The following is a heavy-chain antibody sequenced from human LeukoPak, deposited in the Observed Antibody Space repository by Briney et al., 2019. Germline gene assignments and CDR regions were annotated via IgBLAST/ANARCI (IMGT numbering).Heavy chain of an antibody. V-gene: IGHV3-23*01. D-gene: IGHD5-24*01. Sequence: PGGSLRLSCAASGFTFSSYGMNRVRQAPGKGLGWVSSISGSGDSTDYADSVKGRFTISRDNSKNTLYLQMNSLRVEDTAVYYCAKDHFPRRVGYNGGESDYWGQGTLVTISS. CDR2: ISGSGDST. CDR3: AKDHFPRRVGYNGGESDY. J-gene: IGHJ4*02. CDR1: GFTFSSYG.